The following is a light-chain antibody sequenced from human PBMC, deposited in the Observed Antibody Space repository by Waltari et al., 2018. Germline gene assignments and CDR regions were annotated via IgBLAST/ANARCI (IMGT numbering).Light chain of an antibody. V-gene: IGLV1-40*01. Sequence: QSVLTQPPSVSGAPGQRVTISCTGSGSNLGAGYDVHWYQQIPGKAPKLLIYCIKKRPSGVPARFSGSQSGTSASLAITGLQADDEADYYCQSYDTSLSVVFGGGTKLTVL. J-gene: IGLJ2*01. CDR1: GSNLGAGYD. CDR2: CIK. CDR3: QSYDTSLSVV.